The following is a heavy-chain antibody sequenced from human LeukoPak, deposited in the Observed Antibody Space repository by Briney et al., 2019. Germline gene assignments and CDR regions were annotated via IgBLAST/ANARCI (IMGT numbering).Heavy chain of an antibody. CDR3: ASDPAYDGPSGRDY. Sequence: SETLSLTCTVSGGSISSSSYYWGWIRQPPGKGLEWIGSIYYSGSTYYNPSLKSRVTISVDTSKNQFSLKLSSVTAADTAVYYCASDPAYDGPSGRDYWGQGTLVTVSS. J-gene: IGHJ4*02. CDR1: GGSISSSSYY. CDR2: IYYSGST. V-gene: IGHV4-39*07. D-gene: IGHD5-12*01.